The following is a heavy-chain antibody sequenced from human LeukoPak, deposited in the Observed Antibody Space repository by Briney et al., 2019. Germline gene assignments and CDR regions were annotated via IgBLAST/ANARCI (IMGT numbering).Heavy chain of an antibody. V-gene: IGHV4-34*01. Sequence: KPSETLSLTCAVYGGSFSGYYWSWIRQPPGKGLEWIGEINHSGSTNYNPSLKNRVTISVDTSKNQFSLKLSSVTAADTAIYYCARQSCTDTSCTVFRWYFDLWGRGTLVTVSS. CDR2: INHSGST. CDR3: ARQSCTDTSCTVFRWYFDL. J-gene: IGHJ2*01. CDR1: GGSFSGYY. D-gene: IGHD2-2*01.